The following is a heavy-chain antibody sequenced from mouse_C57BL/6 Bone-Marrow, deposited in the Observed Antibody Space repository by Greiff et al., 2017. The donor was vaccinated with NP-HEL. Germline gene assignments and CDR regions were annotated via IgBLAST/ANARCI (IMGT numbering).Heavy chain of an antibody. Sequence: EVQLQQSGPVLVKPGASVKLSCKASGYTFTDYYMNWVKQSPGKSLEWIGVINPYNGGTSYNQKFKGKATLTVDKSSSTDYMELNSPTSKDSAVYYCARGDYYGSSWAYWGQGTLVTVSA. J-gene: IGHJ3*01. CDR2: INPYNGGT. CDR1: GYTFTDYY. D-gene: IGHD1-1*01. CDR3: ARGDYYGSSWAY. V-gene: IGHV1-19*01.